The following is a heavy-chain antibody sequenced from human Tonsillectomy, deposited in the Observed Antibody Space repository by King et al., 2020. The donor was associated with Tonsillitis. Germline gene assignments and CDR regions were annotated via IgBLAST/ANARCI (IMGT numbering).Heavy chain of an antibody. Sequence: VQLVESGGGLVQPGRSLRLSCTASGFTFDDYAMHWVRQAPGKGLEWVSSISWNSGKIGYADSVTGRFTISRDNAKNSLYLQMNSVRPEDTAFYLCVKVGYSCSGASCSYAEYFQDWGQGTLVTVSS. CDR3: VKVGYSCSGASCSYAEYFQD. J-gene: IGHJ1*01. D-gene: IGHD2-15*01. CDR1: GFTFDDYA. CDR2: ISWNSGKI. V-gene: IGHV3-9*01.